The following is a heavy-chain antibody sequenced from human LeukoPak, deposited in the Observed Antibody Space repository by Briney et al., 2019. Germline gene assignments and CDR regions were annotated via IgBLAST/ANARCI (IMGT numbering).Heavy chain of an antibody. CDR3: ARHDVPGSTSLTTFQY. J-gene: IGHJ1*01. D-gene: IGHD1-26*01. CDR1: GGSISRSGYY. CDR2: IYYSGST. V-gene: IGHV4-39*01. Sequence: PSETLSLTCTVSGGSISRSGYYWGWIRQPPGKGLEWIGSIYYSGSTYYNPSLKSRVTISVDTSKNQFSLKLSSVTAADSAVYYCARHDVPGSTSLTTFQYWGQGALVTVSS.